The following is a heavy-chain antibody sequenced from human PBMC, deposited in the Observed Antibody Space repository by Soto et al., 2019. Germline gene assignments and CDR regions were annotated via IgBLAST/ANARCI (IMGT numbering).Heavy chain of an antibody. CDR2: ISSSGDSE. D-gene: IGHD4-17*01. J-gene: IGHJ3*02. CDR3: AHPRGYGVFDAVDI. CDR1: GFIFSTYA. Sequence: PVGSLRLSCAASGFIFSTYAMNWVRQAPGKGLEWVSAISSSGDSEYYAESVRGRFTISRDNSINTLYLQMRSLRPEDTAVYYCAHPRGYGVFDAVDIWGQGTMVTVSS. V-gene: IGHV3-23*01.